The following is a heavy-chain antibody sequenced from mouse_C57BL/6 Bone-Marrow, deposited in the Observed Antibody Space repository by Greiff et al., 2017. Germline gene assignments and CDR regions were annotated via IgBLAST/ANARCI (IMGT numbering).Heavy chain of an antibody. CDR1: GFNIKDDY. J-gene: IGHJ2*01. CDR3: TTTVVPRDYFDY. V-gene: IGHV14-4*01. CDR2: IDPENGDT. D-gene: IGHD1-1*01. Sequence: EVKLVESGAELVRPGASVKLSCTASGFNIKDDYMHWVKQRPEQGLEWIGWIDPENGDTEYASKFQGKATITADTSSNTAYLQLSSLTSEDTAVYYCTTTVVPRDYFDYWGQGTTLTVSS.